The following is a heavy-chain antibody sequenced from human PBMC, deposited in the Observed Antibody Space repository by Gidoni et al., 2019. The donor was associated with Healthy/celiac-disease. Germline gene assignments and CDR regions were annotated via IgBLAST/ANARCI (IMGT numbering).Heavy chain of an antibody. CDR3: ARGRAVAGSFDY. Sequence: EVQLVESGGGLVQPGGSLRLSCAASGFPFSSYEMNWVRQAPGKGLEWVSYISSSGSTIYYADSVKGRFTISRDNAKNSLYLQMNSLRAEDTAVYYCARGRAVAGSFDYWGQGTLVTVSS. CDR2: ISSSGSTI. J-gene: IGHJ4*02. D-gene: IGHD6-19*01. V-gene: IGHV3-48*03. CDR1: GFPFSSYE.